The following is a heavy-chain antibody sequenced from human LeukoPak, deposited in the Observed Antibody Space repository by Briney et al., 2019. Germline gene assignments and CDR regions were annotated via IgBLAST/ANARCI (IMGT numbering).Heavy chain of an antibody. Sequence: ASVKVSCKASGGTFSSYAISWVRQAPGQGLEWMGRIIPILGIANYAQKFQGRVTTTADKSTSTAYMELSSLRSEDTAVYYCASENNWNDVYWGQGTLVTVSS. CDR1: GGTFSSYA. V-gene: IGHV1-69*04. D-gene: IGHD1-1*01. J-gene: IGHJ4*02. CDR3: ASENNWNDVY. CDR2: IIPILGIA.